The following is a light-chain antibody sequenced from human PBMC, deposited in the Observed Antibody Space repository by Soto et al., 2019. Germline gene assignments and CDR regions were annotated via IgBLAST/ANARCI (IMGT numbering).Light chain of an antibody. CDR2: GAS. CDR3: QQYGTSPFT. CDR1: ERISSNF. J-gene: IGKJ3*01. Sequence: VLTQSPGTLSLSPGERVTLSCRASERISSNFLAWYQQRPGQAPRLLIYGASTRASGIPDRFSGSGSGTDFALTISRLEPEDFALYYCQQYGTSPFTFGPGTTVEIK. V-gene: IGKV3-20*01.